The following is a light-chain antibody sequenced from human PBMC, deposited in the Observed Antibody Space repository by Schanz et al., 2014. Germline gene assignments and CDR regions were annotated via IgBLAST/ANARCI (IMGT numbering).Light chain of an antibody. CDR2: DVG. CDR1: SSDIGNYDY. J-gene: IGLJ1*01. CDR3: SSYTSISTLNYV. Sequence: QSALTQPASVSGSPGQSITISCTGTSSDIGNYDYVSWYRQHPGKAPKLIIYDVGDRPSGVSNRFSGSKSGNTASLTISGLQAEDEADYYCSSYTSISTLNYVFGSGTKLTVL. V-gene: IGLV2-14*03.